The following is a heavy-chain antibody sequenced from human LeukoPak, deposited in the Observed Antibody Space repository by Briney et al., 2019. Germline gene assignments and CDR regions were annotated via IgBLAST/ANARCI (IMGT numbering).Heavy chain of an antibody. CDR1: GFTFSSYA. V-gene: IGHV3-30-3*02. Sequence: SGGSLRLSCAASGFTFSSYAMHWVRQAPGKGLEWVAVISYDGSNKYYADSVKGRFTISRDNSKNTLYLQMNSLRAEDTAVYYCAKRKPSTVTFFDYWGQGTLVTVSS. CDR2: ISYDGSNK. J-gene: IGHJ4*02. D-gene: IGHD4-17*01. CDR3: AKRKPSTVTFFDY.